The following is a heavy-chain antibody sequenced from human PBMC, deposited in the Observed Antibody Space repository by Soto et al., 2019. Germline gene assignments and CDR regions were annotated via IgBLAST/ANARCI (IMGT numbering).Heavy chain of an antibody. J-gene: IGHJ4*02. Sequence: SVKVSCKASGGTFSSYAISWVRQAPGQGLEWMGGIIPIFGTANYAQKFQGRVTITADESTSTAYMELSSLRSEDTAVYYCARTPLYGDEPLDYFDYWGQGTLVTVSS. CDR2: IIPIFGTA. D-gene: IGHD4-17*01. V-gene: IGHV1-69*13. CDR1: GGTFSSYA. CDR3: ARTPLYGDEPLDYFDY.